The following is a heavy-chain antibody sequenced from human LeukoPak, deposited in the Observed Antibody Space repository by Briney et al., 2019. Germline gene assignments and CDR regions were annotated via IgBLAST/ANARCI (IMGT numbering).Heavy chain of an antibody. CDR2: INHSGST. D-gene: IGHD4-17*01. Sequence: SETLSLTCAVYGGSFSGYYWSGIRQPPGKGLEWIGEINHSGSTNYNPSLKSRVTISVDTSKNQFSLKLSSVTAADTAVYYCASSGDYPFDYWGQGTLVTVSS. V-gene: IGHV4-34*01. CDR1: GGSFSGYY. J-gene: IGHJ4*02. CDR3: ASSGDYPFDY.